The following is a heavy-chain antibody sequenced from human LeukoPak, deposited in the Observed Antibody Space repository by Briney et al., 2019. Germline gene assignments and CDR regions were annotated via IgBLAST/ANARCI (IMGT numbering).Heavy chain of an antibody. D-gene: IGHD4-17*01. CDR2: INHSGRT. Sequence: SETLSLTCTVSGGSISSYYWSWIRQPPGKGLEWIGEINHSGRTNYNPSLKSRVTISVDTSKNQFSLNLNSVSAADSAVYYCARSDADGWDSWGQGALVTVSS. J-gene: IGHJ4*02. V-gene: IGHV4-34*01. CDR3: ARSDADGWDS. CDR1: GGSISSYY.